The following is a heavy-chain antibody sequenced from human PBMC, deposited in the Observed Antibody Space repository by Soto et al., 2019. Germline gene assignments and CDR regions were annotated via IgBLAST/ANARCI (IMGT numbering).Heavy chain of an antibody. D-gene: IGHD6-19*01. J-gene: IGHJ6*02. CDR1: GYTFTRYG. V-gene: IGHV1-18*01. CDR3: ARDLAVDPPTPYYYYGMDV. CDR2: ISAYNGNT. Sequence: ASVKVSCKASGYTFTRYGISWVRQAPGQGLEWMGWISAYNGNTNYAQKLQGRVTITADESTSTAYMELSSLRSEDTAVYYCARDLAVDPPTPYYYYGMDVWGQGTTVTVSS.